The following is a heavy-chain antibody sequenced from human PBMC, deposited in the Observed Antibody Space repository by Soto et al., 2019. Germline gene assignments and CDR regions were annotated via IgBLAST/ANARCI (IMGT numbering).Heavy chain of an antibody. CDR1: GFTFSSYA. Sequence: QVQLVESGGGVVQPGRSLRLSCAASGFTFSSYAMHWVRKAPGKGLEWVAVISYDGSNKYYADSVKGRFTISRDNSKNTLYLQMNSLRAEDTAVYYCARAVTTFDWFDPWRQGTLVTVSS. CDR2: ISYDGSNK. D-gene: IGHD4-17*01. V-gene: IGHV3-30-3*01. J-gene: IGHJ5*02. CDR3: ARAVTTFDWFDP.